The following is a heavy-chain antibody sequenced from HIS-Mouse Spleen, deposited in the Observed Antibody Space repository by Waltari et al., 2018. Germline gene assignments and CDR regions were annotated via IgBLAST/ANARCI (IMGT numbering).Heavy chain of an antibody. CDR3: ARGHDYSNYFDY. Sequence: QVQLVQSGAEVKKPGASVKVSCKASGYTFTSYDITRVRQATGQGLAWMGWMNPNSGNTGYAQKFQGRVTMTRNTSISTAYMELSSLRSEDTAVYYCARGHDYSNYFDYWGQGTLVTVSS. CDR2: MNPNSGNT. CDR1: GYTFTSYD. D-gene: IGHD4-4*01. J-gene: IGHJ4*02. V-gene: IGHV1-8*01.